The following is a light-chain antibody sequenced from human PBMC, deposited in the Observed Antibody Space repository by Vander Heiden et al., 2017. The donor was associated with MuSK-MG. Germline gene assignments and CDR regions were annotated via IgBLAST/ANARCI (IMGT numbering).Light chain of an antibody. CDR2: DAS. V-gene: IGKV3-11*01. CDR3: QQRSNWLT. J-gene: IGKJ4*01. Sequence: LVLTHSPATLSLSPGERATLSCRASQSVSSYLAWYQQKPGQAPRLLIYDASNRATGIPARFSGSGSGTDFTLTISSLEPEDFAVYYCQQRSNWLTFGGGTKVEIK. CDR1: QSVSSY.